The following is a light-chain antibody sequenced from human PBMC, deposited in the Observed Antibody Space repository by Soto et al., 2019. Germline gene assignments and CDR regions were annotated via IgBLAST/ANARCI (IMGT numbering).Light chain of an antibody. CDR2: EVS. CDR3: FSFTTDWTHV. CDR1: SRDIGAYNY. J-gene: IGLJ1*01. Sequence: TQPASVSGAPGQSLTISRTGSSRDIGAYNYVSWFQQYPGKAPKLIISEVSNRPSGVSNRFSGSKSGTAASLTISGLQTEDEADYFCFSFTTDWTHVFGTGTKVTVL. V-gene: IGLV2-14*01.